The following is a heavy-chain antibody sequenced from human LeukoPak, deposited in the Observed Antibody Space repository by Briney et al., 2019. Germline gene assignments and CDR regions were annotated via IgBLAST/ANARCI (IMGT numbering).Heavy chain of an antibody. CDR3: ARERVGSSYYMDV. CDR2: INHSGST. CDR1: GGSFSGYY. Sequence: PSETLSLTCAVYGGSFSGYYWSWIRQPPGKGLEWIGEINHSGSTNYNPSLKSRVTISVDTSKNQFSLKLSSVTAADTAVYYCARERVGSSYYMDVWGKGTTVTISS. J-gene: IGHJ6*03. V-gene: IGHV4-34*01.